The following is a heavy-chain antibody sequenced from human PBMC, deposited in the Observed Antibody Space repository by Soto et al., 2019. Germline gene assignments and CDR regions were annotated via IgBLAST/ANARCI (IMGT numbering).Heavy chain of an antibody. CDR2: ISSSSSYI. J-gene: IGHJ4*02. CDR1: GFTFSSYS. D-gene: IGHD5-18*01. CDR3: ARDRGYSYGSKSSRYYFDY. V-gene: IGHV3-21*01. Sequence: GGSLRLSCAASGFTFSSYSMNWVRQAPGRGLEWVSSISSSSSYIYYADSVKGRFTISRDNAKNSLYLQMNSLRAEDTAVYYCARDRGYSYGSKSSRYYFDYWGQGTRVTVSS.